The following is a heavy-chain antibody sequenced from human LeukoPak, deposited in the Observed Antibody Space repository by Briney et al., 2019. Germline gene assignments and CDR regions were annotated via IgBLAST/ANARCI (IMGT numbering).Heavy chain of an antibody. CDR3: ARGKTTVTAYYYYYMDV. CDR2: IYYSGST. J-gene: IGHJ6*03. Sequence: QSSETLSLTCTVSGGSISSSSYYWGWIRQPPGKGLEWIGSIYYSGSTYYNPSLKSRVTISVDTSKNQFSLKLSPVTAADTAVYYCARGKTTVTAYYYYYMDVWGKGTTVTVSS. CDR1: GGSISSSSYY. V-gene: IGHV4-39*07. D-gene: IGHD4-11*01.